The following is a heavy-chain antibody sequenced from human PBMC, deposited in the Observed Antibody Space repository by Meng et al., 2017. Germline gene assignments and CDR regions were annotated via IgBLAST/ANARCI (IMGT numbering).Heavy chain of an antibody. CDR3: ARALVTARVTSWCDP. CDR2: IYYIGST. Sequence: SDTLSLTCPVSGGSISSSRYSWGWIRQPPGKGLEWIGSIYYIGSTYYTPSLKSRVTISVDTSKNQFTLKLSSVTAADTAVYYCARALVTARVTSWCDPWGQGTLVTVSS. V-gene: IGHV4-39*06. D-gene: IGHD5-18*01. J-gene: IGHJ5*02. CDR1: GGSISSSRYS.